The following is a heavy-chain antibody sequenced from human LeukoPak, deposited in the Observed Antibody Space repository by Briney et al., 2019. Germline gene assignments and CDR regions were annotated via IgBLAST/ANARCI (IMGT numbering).Heavy chain of an antibody. CDR2: INHSGST. CDR3: ARGSSSSVLNWFDP. V-gene: IGHV4-34*01. D-gene: IGHD6-6*01. CDR1: GGSFSGYY. Sequence: SETLSLTCAVYGGSFSGYYWSWIRQPPGKGLEWIGEINHSGSTNYNPSLKSRVTISVDTSKNQFSLKLSSATAADTAVYYCARGSSSSVLNWFDPWGQGTLVTVSS. J-gene: IGHJ5*02.